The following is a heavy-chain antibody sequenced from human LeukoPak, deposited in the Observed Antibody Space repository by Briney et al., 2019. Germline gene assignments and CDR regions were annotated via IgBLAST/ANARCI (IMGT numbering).Heavy chain of an antibody. Sequence: GGSLRLSCAASGFTFGSYEMNWVRQAPGKGLEWVSYISGTGNTIYYADSVKGRFTISRDNAKNSLYLQMSNLRAEDTAVYFCARDNEYYSYTPEYFKHWGQGTLVTVSS. J-gene: IGHJ1*01. CDR3: ARDNEYYSYTPEYFKH. D-gene: IGHD3-16*01. V-gene: IGHV3-48*03. CDR2: ISGTGNTI. CDR1: GFTFGSYE.